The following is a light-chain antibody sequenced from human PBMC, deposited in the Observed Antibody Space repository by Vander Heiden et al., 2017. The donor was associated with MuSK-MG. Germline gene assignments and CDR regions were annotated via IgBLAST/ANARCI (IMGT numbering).Light chain of an antibody. CDR1: STDVGGSNS. CDR3: GSYTARNSLA. J-gene: IGLJ2*01. V-gene: IGLV2-14*03. CDR2: DVT. Sequence: ALTQTASVARSPGQSITISCTGTSTDVGGSNSLSWFHPDPGKAAKLLLYDVTNRASGVSHHFSGSESGNTASLTISGREVEDEADYFSGSYTARNSLAIGGGTKVTVL.